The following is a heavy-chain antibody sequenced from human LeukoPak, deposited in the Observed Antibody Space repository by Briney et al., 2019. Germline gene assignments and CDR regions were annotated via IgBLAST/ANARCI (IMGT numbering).Heavy chain of an antibody. CDR3: ARALGRDGYNGGTGNFDY. D-gene: IGHD5-24*01. CDR1: GYSISSGYY. CDR2: IYHSGST. J-gene: IGHJ4*02. Sequence: SETLSLTCTVSGYSISSGYYWGWIRQPPGKGLEWIGSIYHSGSTYYNPSLKSRVTISVDTSKNQFSLKLSSVTAADTAVYYCARALGRDGYNGGTGNFDYWGQGTLVTVSS. V-gene: IGHV4-38-2*02.